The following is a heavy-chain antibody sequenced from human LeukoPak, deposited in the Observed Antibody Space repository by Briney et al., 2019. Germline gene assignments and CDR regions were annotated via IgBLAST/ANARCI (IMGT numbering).Heavy chain of an antibody. CDR3: ARSYDISPIDY. CDR1: GGSISRGDYY. Sequence: SETLSLTCTVSGGSISRGDYYWRWIRQPPGTGREWIGYIYYSGSTYYNPSLKSRVTISVDTSKNQFSLKLSSVTAADTAVYYCARSYDISPIDYWGQGTLVTVSS. D-gene: IGHD3-9*01. CDR2: IYYSGST. J-gene: IGHJ4*02. V-gene: IGHV4-30-4*08.